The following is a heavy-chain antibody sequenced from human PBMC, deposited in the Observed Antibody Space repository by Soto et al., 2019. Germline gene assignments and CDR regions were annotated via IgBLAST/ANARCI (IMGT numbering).Heavy chain of an antibody. CDR1: GDPITSYF. V-gene: IGHV4-4*07. D-gene: IGHD5-18*01. Sequence: SETLSLTCTVSGDPITSYFWTWLRQPAGKGLEWIGHVFPGGPTSHNSSLKSRVSMSIDTSKNQFSLTLTSVTAADTAVYYCARTLSGFTYGPRQFYFDYWGQGTLVTVSS. J-gene: IGHJ4*02. CDR3: ARTLSGFTYGPRQFYFDY. CDR2: VFPGGPT.